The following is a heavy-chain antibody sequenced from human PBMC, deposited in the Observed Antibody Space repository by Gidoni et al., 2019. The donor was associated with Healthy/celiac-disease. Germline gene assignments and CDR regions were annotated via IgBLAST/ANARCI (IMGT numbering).Heavy chain of an antibody. J-gene: IGHJ3*02. CDR2: ISSSGSTI. CDR3: ARSYDFWSGSYAFDI. D-gene: IGHD3-3*01. CDR1: GSTSGGYE. V-gene: IGHV3-48*03. Sequence: EVQLVESGEGLVRPGGSLSLSWEASGSTSGGYEMNWVRQAPGKGLEWVSYISSSGSTIYYADSVKGRFTISRDNAKNSLYLQMNSLRAEDTAVYYCARSYDFWSGSYAFDIWGQGTMVTVSS.